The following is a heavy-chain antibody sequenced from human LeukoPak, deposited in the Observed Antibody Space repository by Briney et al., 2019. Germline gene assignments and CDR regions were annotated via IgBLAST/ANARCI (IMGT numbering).Heavy chain of an antibody. V-gene: IGHV3-53*01. CDR2: IYSGGST. J-gene: IGHJ4*02. Sequence: PGGSLSLSCAASGFPVSSNYMSWVRQAPGKGLEWVSVIYSGGSTYYADSVKGRFTISRDNSKNTLYLQLNSLRAEDTAVYYCAGGSGWYKTPNYFDYWGQGTLVTVSS. D-gene: IGHD6-19*01. CDR1: GFPVSSNY. CDR3: AGGSGWYKTPNYFDY.